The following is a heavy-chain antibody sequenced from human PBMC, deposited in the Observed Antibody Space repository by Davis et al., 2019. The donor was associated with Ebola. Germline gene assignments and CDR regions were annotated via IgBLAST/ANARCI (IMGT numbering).Heavy chain of an antibody. CDR2: IYYSGST. J-gene: IGHJ4*02. CDR3: ARDGNGAGILEWLFFDY. V-gene: IGHV4-59*01. D-gene: IGHD3-3*01. Sequence: SETLSLTCAVYGGSFSGYYWSWIRQPPGKGLEWIGYIYYSGSTNYNPSLKSRVTISVDTSKNQFSLKLSSVTAADTAVYYCARDGNGAGILEWLFFDYWGQGTLVTVSS. CDR1: GGSFSGYY.